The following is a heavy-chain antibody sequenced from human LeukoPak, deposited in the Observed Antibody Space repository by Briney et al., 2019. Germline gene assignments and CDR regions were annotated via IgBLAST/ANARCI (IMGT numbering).Heavy chain of an antibody. V-gene: IGHV3-23*01. Sequence: GGSLRLSCTASGFTFSSSTMSWVRQAPGKRPEWVSGILNNDIGGNAYYADAVKGRFTISRDDSKSTLYLEMNSLRAEDTAMYYCVKEIKYVGATYLHTWGQGTLVTVSS. CDR3: VKEIKYVGATYLHT. D-gene: IGHD1-26*01. CDR2: ILNNDIGGNA. J-gene: IGHJ5*02. CDR1: GFTFSSST.